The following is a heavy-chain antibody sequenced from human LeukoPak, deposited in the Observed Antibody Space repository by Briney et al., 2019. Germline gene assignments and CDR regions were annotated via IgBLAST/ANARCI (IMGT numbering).Heavy chain of an antibody. CDR1: GFTFSGYW. V-gene: IGHV3-74*01. CDR3: ASLSDTAMVRLDY. D-gene: IGHD5-18*01. Sequence: GGSLRLSCAASGFTFSGYWTHWVRQAPGKGLVWVSRINNDGSSTRYADSVQGRFTISRDNAKNTLYLQMNSLRAEDTAVYYCASLSDTAMVRLDYWGQGTLVTVSS. J-gene: IGHJ4*02. CDR2: INNDGSST.